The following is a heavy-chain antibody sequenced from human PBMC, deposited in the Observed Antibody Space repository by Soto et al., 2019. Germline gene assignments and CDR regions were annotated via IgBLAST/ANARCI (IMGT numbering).Heavy chain of an antibody. V-gene: IGHV5-10-1*01. CDR1: GYSFTTYW. CDR2: IDPSDSNT. Sequence: GESLKISCEGSGYSFTTYWISWVRQMPGKGLEWMGTIDPSDSNTNYSPSFQGHVTISTDKSISTAYLQWSSLKASDTAMYYCARHPITYYDSSGYYYVGLDGMDVWGQGTTVTV. D-gene: IGHD3-22*01. CDR3: ARHPITYYDSSGYYYVGLDGMDV. J-gene: IGHJ6*02.